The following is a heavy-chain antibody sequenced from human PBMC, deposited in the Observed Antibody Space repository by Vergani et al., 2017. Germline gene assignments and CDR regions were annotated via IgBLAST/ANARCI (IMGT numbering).Heavy chain of an antibody. J-gene: IGHJ4*02. D-gene: IGHD1-26*01. CDR2: ISSSSSYI. Sequence: EVQLVESGGGLVKPGGSLRLSCAASGFTFSSYSMNWVRQAPGKGLEWVSSISSSSSYIYYADPVKGRFTISRDNAKNSLYLQMNSLRAEDTAVYYCARVEGGSYRTPDDYWGQGTLVTVSS. CDR3: ARVEGGSYRTPDDY. V-gene: IGHV3-21*01. CDR1: GFTFSSYS.